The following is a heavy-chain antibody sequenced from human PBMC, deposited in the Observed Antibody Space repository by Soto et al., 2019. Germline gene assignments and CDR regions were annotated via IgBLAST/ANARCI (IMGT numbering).Heavy chain of an antibody. CDR2: ISSSSSTI. J-gene: IGHJ6*02. CDR1: GFTFSSYS. Sequence: EEPLVEAGGGLVQPGGSLRLSCAASGFTFSSYSMNWVRQAPGKGLEWISYISSSSSTIYYADSVKGRFTISRDNAKISLYLQMHSLRAEDTAVYYCARTLYYYDTSGVVWGQGTTVTV. V-gene: IGHV3-48*01. CDR3: ARTLYYYDTSGVV. D-gene: IGHD3-22*01.